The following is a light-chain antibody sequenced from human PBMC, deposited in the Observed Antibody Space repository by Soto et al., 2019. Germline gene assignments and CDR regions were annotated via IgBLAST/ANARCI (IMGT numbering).Light chain of an antibody. CDR1: SSDVGGYNY. CDR2: DVS. V-gene: IGLV2-14*01. J-gene: IGLJ2*01. Sequence: QSALTQPASVSGSPGQSITISCTGTSSDVGGYNYVSWYQQQPGKAPKLMMYDVSNRPSGVSNRFSGSKSGNTASLTISGLQAEEEADYYCSSYTSSSTVVFGGGTKVTVL. CDR3: SSYTSSSTVV.